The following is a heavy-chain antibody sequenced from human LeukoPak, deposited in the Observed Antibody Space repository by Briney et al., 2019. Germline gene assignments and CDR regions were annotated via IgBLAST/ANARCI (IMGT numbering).Heavy chain of an antibody. V-gene: IGHV3-53*01. D-gene: IGHD3-10*01. CDR2: IYSGGST. Sequence: GGSLRLSCAASGFTVSSNYMSWVRQAPGKGLEWVSVIYSGGSTYYADSVKGRFTISRDNSKNTLYLQINSLRAEDTAVYYCARPGGYYGSGSYLDYWGQGTLVTVSS. CDR3: ARPGGYYGSGSYLDY. J-gene: IGHJ4*02. CDR1: GFTVSSNY.